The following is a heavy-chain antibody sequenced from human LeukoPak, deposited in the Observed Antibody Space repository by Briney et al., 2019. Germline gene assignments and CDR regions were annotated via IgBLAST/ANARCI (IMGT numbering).Heavy chain of an antibody. D-gene: IGHD6-13*01. J-gene: IGHJ6*03. V-gene: IGHV4-59*08. CDR3: ARTAYSSSWYYYYYSMDV. CDR1: GGSISSYY. Sequence: SETLSLTCTVSGGSISSYYGSWIRQPPGKGLEWIGYIYYSGSTNYNPSLKSRVTISVDTSKNQFSLKLSSVTAADTAVYYCARTAYSSSWYYYYYSMDVWGKGTTVTVSS. CDR2: IYYSGST.